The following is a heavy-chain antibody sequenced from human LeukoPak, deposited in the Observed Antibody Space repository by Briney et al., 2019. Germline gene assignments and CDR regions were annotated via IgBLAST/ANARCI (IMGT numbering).Heavy chain of an antibody. CDR1: GFTFGSYA. J-gene: IGHJ4*02. CDR3: ARAPGSYSSSPVDY. Sequence: GGSLRLSCAASGFTFGSYAMHWVRQAPGKGLEWAAVISYDGSNKYYADSVKGRFTISRDNSKNTLYLQMNSLRAEDTAVYYCARAPGSYSSSPVDYWGQGTLVTVSS. V-gene: IGHV3-30-3*01. CDR2: ISYDGSNK. D-gene: IGHD6-6*01.